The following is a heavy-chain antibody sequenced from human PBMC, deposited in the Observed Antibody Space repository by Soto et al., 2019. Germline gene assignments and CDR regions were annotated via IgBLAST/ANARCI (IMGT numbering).Heavy chain of an antibody. Sequence: SETLSLTCTVSGGSISSYYWSWIRQPPGKGLEWIGYIYYSGSTNYNPSLKSRVTISVDTSKNQFSLKLSSVTAADTAVYYCARLGFDFWSGYPHFDYWGQGTQVTVSS. CDR3: ARLGFDFWSGYPHFDY. CDR1: GGSISSYY. CDR2: IYYSGST. J-gene: IGHJ4*02. D-gene: IGHD3-3*01. V-gene: IGHV4-59*08.